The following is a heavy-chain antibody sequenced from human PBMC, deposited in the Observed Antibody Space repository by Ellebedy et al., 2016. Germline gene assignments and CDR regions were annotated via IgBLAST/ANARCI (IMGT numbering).Heavy chain of an antibody. Sequence: SETLSLTXTVSGGSISTYYWSWIRQPPGKGLEWIGYIFYSGSTNYNPSLKSRVTISVDTPKNQFSLKLSSVTAADTAVYYCARGPLSLPGTIWGQGTTVTVSS. CDR2: IFYSGST. V-gene: IGHV4-59*08. D-gene: IGHD3-3*02. CDR1: GGSISTYY. J-gene: IGHJ3*02. CDR3: ARGPLSLPGTI.